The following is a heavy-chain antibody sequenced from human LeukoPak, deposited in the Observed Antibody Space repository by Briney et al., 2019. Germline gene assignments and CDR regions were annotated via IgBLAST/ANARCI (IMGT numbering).Heavy chain of an antibody. V-gene: IGHV3-23*01. CDR1: GFTFSSYA. J-gene: IGHJ4*02. D-gene: IGHD3-3*01. Sequence: PGGSLRLSCAASGFTFSSYAMSWVRQAPGKGLEWVSAISGSGGSTYYTDSVKGRFTISRDNSKNTLYLQTNSLRAEDTAVYYCAKVAGYYDFWSGLDYWGQGTLVTVSS. CDR3: AKVAGYYDFWSGLDY. CDR2: ISGSGGST.